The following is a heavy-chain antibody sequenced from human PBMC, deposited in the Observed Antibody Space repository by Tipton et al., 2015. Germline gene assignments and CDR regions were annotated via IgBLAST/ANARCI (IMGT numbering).Heavy chain of an antibody. V-gene: IGHV4-38-2*02. CDR2: IYHGGNT. Sequence: GLVKPSETLSLTCTVSGDSITANHYWGWIRQPPGKGLEWIGSIYHGGNTHYNLSLKSRVTMSRDTSKNQFSLKLTSVTAADTAVYYCACQDYDSLTRDYQTVDYWGQGTLVTVPS. CDR1: GDSITANHY. J-gene: IGHJ4*02. CDR3: ACQDYDSLTRDYQTVDY. D-gene: IGHD3-9*01.